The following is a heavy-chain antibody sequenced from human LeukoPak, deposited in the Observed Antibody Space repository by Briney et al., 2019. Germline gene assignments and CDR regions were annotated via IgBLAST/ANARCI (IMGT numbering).Heavy chain of an antibody. Sequence: GGSLRLSCAASGFTFSSYAMSWVRQAPGKGLEWVSAISGSGGSTYYADSVKGRFTISRDNSKNTLYLQMNSLRAEDTAVYYCAKVSPPDWSGYYAPFDYWGQGTLVTVSS. J-gene: IGHJ4*02. V-gene: IGHV3-23*01. D-gene: IGHD3-3*01. CDR1: GFTFSSYA. CDR2: ISGSGGST. CDR3: AKVSPPDWSGYYAPFDY.